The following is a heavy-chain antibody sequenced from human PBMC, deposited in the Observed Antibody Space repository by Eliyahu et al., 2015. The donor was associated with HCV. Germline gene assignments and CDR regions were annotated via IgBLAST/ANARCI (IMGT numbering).Heavy chain of an antibody. V-gene: IGHV3-7*03. J-gene: IGHJ3*02. D-gene: IGHD2-21*01. CDR3: ARDLNPSWGEERYFDALDI. Sequence: EVQMVESGGGLVRPGGSLRLSCAASGFTFXSYWXKWVRQAPGGGLEWVANIQEEGAKTYYADSVTGRFIISRDNFNNLLYLQMDSLRAEDTATYFCARDLNPSWGEERYFDALDIWGQGTMVTVSS. CDR1: GFTFXSYW. CDR2: IQEEGAKT.